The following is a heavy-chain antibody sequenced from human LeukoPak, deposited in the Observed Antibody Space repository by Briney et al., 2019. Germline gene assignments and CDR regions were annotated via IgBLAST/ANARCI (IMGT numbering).Heavy chain of an antibody. CDR3: ARGYYDNSGYYPDYYYGMDV. J-gene: IGHJ6*02. CDR1: GGSVSIYH. CDR2: IYYSGST. Sequence: SETLSLTCTVSGGSVSIYHWSWIRQPPGKGLEWIGFIYYSGSTSYNPSIKSRVTISVDTSKNQFSLKLSSVTAADTAVYYCARGYYDNSGYYPDYYYGMDVWGQGTTVTVSS. D-gene: IGHD3-22*01. V-gene: IGHV4-59*02.